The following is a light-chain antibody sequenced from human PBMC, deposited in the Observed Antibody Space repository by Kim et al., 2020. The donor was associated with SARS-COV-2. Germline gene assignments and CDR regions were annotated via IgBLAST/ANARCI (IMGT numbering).Light chain of an antibody. Sequence: SVKLTCTLNSEPRADAIAWQQQQSDKGPRYLMKVNGDGSHNKGDGTPDRFSGSTSGAERNLIISSLQSEDEADYYCQTWGTGIVVFGGGTQLTVL. V-gene: IGLV4-69*01. CDR2: VNGDGSH. J-gene: IGLJ2*01. CDR3: QTWGTGIVV. CDR1: SEPRADA.